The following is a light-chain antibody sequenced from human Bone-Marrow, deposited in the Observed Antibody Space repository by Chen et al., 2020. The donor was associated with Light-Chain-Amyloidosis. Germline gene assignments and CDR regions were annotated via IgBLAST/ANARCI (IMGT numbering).Light chain of an antibody. V-gene: IGLV2-14*01. J-gene: IGLJ1*01. CDR3: SSYTITNTLV. CDR2: EVT. CDR1: SSDVGGENQ. Sequence: QSALTQPAYVSGSPEQSITISCTGTSSDVGGENQVSWYQQHPDKAPKLMIYEVTNRPSWVPDRFSGSKSDNTASLTICGLQTEDEADYFCSSYTITNTLVFGSGTRVTVL.